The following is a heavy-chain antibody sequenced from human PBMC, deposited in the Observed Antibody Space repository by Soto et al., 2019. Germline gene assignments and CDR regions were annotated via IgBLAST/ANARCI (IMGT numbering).Heavy chain of an antibody. CDR2: VIPIFGTP. Sequence: QVQLVQSGAEVKKPGSSVKVSCKAPGGTFSTYAINWVRQAPGQGLEWMGGVIPIFGTPKYAQKFQGRVTITADESTSTGYMELRSLRSEDTAVYYCARSQGGSSSLDIYYYYYYGTDVWGQGTTVTVSS. CDR1: GGTFSTYA. V-gene: IGHV1-69*01. J-gene: IGHJ6*02. D-gene: IGHD2-15*01. CDR3: ARSQGGSSSLDIYYYYYYGTDV.